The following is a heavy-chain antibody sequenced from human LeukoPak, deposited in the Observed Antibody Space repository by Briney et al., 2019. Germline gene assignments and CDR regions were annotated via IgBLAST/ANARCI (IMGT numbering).Heavy chain of an antibody. V-gene: IGHV3-48*02. D-gene: IGHD2-21*01. CDR1: GFTFSSYS. Sequence: PGGSLRLSCAASGFTFSSYSMNWVRQAPGKGLEWVSYISSSSTIYYADSVKGRFTISRDNAKNSLYLQMNSLRDEDTAVYYCARDRVDWFDPWGQGTLVTVSS. CDR2: ISSSSTI. CDR3: ARDRVDWFDP. J-gene: IGHJ5*02.